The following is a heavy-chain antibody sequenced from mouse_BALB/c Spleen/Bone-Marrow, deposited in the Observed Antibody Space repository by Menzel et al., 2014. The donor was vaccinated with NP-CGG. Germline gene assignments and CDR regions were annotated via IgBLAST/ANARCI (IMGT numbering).Heavy chain of an antibody. CDR1: GFTFSTYG. Sequence: DVHLVESGGDLVKPGGSLKLSCAASGFTFSTYGMSWVRQTPDKRLEWIATTNSGGSFTYYPDSVKGRFTISRDNAKNTLYLQMSSLKSEDTAMYYCARQTYYDYDGYFDYWGQGTTLTVSS. CDR3: ARQTYYDYDGYFDY. CDR2: TNSGGSFT. V-gene: IGHV5-6*01. J-gene: IGHJ2*01. D-gene: IGHD2-4*01.